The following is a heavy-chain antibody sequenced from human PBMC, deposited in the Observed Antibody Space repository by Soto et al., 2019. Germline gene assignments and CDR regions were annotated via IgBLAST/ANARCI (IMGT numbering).Heavy chain of an antibody. Sequence: SETLSLTCAVYGGSFSGYYWSWIRQPPGKGLEWIGEINHSGSTNYIPSLKSRVTISVDTSKNQFSLKLSSVTAADTAVYYCARGRGGNALRYYGMDVWGQGTTVTVSS. CDR1: GGSFSGYY. D-gene: IGHD2-15*01. CDR2: INHSGST. CDR3: ARGRGGNALRYYGMDV. J-gene: IGHJ6*02. V-gene: IGHV4-34*01.